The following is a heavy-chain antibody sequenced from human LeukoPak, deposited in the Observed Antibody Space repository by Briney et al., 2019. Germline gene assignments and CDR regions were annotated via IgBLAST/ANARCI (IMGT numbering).Heavy chain of an antibody. CDR1: GGSISSSSYY. Sequence: PSETLSLTCTVSGGSISSSSYYWGWIRQPPGKGLEWIGSIYYSGSTYYNPSLKSRVTISVDTSKNQSSLKLSSVTAADTAVYYCARQAVNSGYPFDYWGQGTLVTVSS. V-gene: IGHV4-39*01. CDR3: ARQAVNSGYPFDY. CDR2: IYYSGST. J-gene: IGHJ4*02. D-gene: IGHD5-12*01.